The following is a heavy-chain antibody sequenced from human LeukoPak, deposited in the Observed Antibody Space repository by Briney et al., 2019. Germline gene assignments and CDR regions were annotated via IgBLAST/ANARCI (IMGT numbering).Heavy chain of an antibody. CDR1: GFTFSSYA. D-gene: IGHD3-3*01. V-gene: IGHV3-23*01. CDR2: ISGSGGST. Sequence: GGSLRLSCAASGFTFSSYAMSWVRQAPGKGLEWVSAISGSGGSTYYADSVKGRFTISRDNSKNTLYLQMNSLRAEDTAVYYCAKDGPLGIFGVARGDYWGQGTLVTVSS. CDR3: AKDGPLGIFGVARGDY. J-gene: IGHJ4*02.